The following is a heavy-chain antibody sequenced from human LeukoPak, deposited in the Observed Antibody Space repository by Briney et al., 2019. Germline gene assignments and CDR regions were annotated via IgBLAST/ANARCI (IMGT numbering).Heavy chain of an antibody. Sequence: PWGSLRLSCVASGFTVSSNYMNWDCQAPGQGLEWVSVIYGSDSTYYADSAKGRFTVSRANSKNTLYLQMNSRRAQDTAVYCWSRDLGIAGIVAMDVWGQGNTVTVSS. J-gene: IGHJ6*02. CDR2: IYGSDST. D-gene: IGHD6-13*01. CDR1: GFTVSSNY. CDR3: SRDLGIAGIVAMDV. V-gene: IGHV3-66*01.